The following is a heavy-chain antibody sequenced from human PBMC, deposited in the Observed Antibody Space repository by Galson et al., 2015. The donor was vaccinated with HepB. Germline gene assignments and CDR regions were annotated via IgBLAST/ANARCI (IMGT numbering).Heavy chain of an antibody. CDR1: GFTFSRYA. J-gene: IGHJ4*02. D-gene: IGHD2-15*01. V-gene: IGHV3-23*01. Sequence: SLRLSCAASGFTFSRYAMSWVRQAPGKGLEWVSAFSGSGGSTYYADSVKGRFTISRDNSKNTLYLQMNSLRAEDTAVYYCAKEEECSGGSCSKGYWGQGTLVTVSS. CDR2: FSGSGGST. CDR3: AKEEECSGGSCSKGY.